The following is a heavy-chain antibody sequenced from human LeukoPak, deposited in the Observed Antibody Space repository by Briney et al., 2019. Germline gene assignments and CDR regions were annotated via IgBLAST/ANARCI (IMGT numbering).Heavy chain of an antibody. CDR3: AKDGDSSGWAPPDYYYYYMDV. V-gene: IGHV3-30*02. CDR1: GFTFSSNG. Sequence: AGSLTLTCAASGFTFSSNGMHWVRKAPGKGLEWVAFIRYDGSNKYYADSVKGRFTISRDNSKNTLYLQMNSLRAEDTAVYYCAKDGDSSGWAPPDYYYYYMDVWGKGTTVTISS. J-gene: IGHJ6*03. CDR2: IRYDGSNK. D-gene: IGHD6-19*01.